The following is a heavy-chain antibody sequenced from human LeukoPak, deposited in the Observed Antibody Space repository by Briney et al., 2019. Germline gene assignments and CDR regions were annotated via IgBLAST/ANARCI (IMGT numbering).Heavy chain of an antibody. J-gene: IGHJ4*02. CDR1: GFTFSSYA. CDR3: ARELSQIVWGGLDY. Sequence: PGRSLRLSCAASGFTFSSYAMHWVRQAPGKGLEWVAVISYDGSNKYYADSVKGRFTISRDNSKNTVFLQMNSLRVEDTAVYYCARELSQIVWGGLDYGGQGTLVSVSS. D-gene: IGHD2-21*01. V-gene: IGHV3-30-3*01. CDR2: ISYDGSNK.